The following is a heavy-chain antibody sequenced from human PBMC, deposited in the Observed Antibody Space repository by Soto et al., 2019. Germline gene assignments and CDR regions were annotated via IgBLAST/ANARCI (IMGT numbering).Heavy chain of an antibody. CDR1: GYTFTSYG. CDR2: ISAYNGNT. J-gene: IGHJ6*02. CDR3: ARDGYCSSTSCYGRIYYYYYGMDV. V-gene: IGHV1-18*01. Sequence: GASVKVSCKASGYTFTSYGISWVRQAPGQGLEWMGWISAYNGNTNYAQKLQGRVTMTTDTSTSTAYMELRSLRSDDTAVYYCARDGYCSSTSCYGRIYYYYYGMDVWGQGTTVTVSS. D-gene: IGHD2-2*03.